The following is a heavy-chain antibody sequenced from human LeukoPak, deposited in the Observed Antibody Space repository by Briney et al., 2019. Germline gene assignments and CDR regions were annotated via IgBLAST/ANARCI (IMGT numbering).Heavy chain of an antibody. J-gene: IGHJ4*02. V-gene: IGHV3-9*01. CDR3: AKRHDFWSGYSYYFDY. CDR2: ISWNSGSI. Sequence: PGGSLRLSCAASGFTFDDYAMHWVRQAPGKGLEWVSGISWNSGSIGYADSVKGRFTISRDNAKNSLYLQMNSLRAEDTAVYYCAKRHDFWSGYSYYFDYWGQGTLVTVSS. CDR1: GFTFDDYA. D-gene: IGHD3-3*01.